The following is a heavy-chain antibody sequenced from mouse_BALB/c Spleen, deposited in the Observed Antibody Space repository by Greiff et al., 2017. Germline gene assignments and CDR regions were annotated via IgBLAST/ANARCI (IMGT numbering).Heavy chain of an antibody. CDR3: AREVLRPYYFDY. Sequence: DLVKPGASVKLSCKASGYTFTSYWINWKKQRPGQGLEWIGRIAPGSGSTYYNEMFKGKATLTVDTSSSTAYIQLSSLSSEDSAVYFCAREVLRPYYFDYWGQGTTLTVSS. CDR1: GYTFTSYW. CDR2: IAPGSGST. J-gene: IGHJ2*01. D-gene: IGHD1-2*01. V-gene: IGHV1S41*01.